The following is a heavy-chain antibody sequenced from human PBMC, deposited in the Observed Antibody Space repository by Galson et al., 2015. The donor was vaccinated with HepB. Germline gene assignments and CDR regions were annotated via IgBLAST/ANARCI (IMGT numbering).Heavy chain of an antibody. D-gene: IGHD1-26*01. V-gene: IGHV3-23*01. CDR3: AREMGGSYLDY. CDR2: ISSNGGST. Sequence: SLRLSCAASGFTFSSYAMNWVRQAPGKGLEWVSVISSNGGSTYYADFMKGRFTMSRDNSKYMLYLQINSLRAEDTAVYYCAREMGGSYLDYWGQGTLVTVSS. CDR1: GFTFSSYA. J-gene: IGHJ4*02.